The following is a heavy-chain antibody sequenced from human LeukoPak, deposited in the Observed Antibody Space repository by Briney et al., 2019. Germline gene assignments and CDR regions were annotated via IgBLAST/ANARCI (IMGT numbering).Heavy chain of an antibody. Sequence: PGGSLRLSCAASGFTFDEYAMHWVRQAPGKGLEWVSLISGDGGSTYYADSVKGRFTSSRDNSKNSLPLQMNSLRTEDTALYYCAKSHSIGWHTLDYWGQGTLVTVSS. J-gene: IGHJ4*02. CDR2: ISGDGGST. CDR3: AKSHSIGWHTLDY. V-gene: IGHV3-43*02. CDR1: GFTFDEYA. D-gene: IGHD6-19*01.